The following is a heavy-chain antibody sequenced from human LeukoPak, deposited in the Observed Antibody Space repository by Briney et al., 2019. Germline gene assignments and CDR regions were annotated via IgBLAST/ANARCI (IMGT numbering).Heavy chain of an antibody. CDR2: IIPIFGTL. CDR3: ARGPRHGA. D-gene: IGHD3-16*01. V-gene: IGHV1-69*05. CDR1: GGTLTSYA. J-gene: IGHJ5*02. Sequence: GASVKVSCKASGGTLTSYAISWVRQAPGQGLEWMGRIIPIFGTLKYAQKFKGRVTITTDESTSTAYMELSSLRSEDTAVYYCARGPRHGAWGQGTLVTVSS.